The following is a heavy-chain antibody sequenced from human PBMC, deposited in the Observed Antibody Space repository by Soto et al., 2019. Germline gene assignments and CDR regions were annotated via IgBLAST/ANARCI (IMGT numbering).Heavy chain of an antibody. CDR2: IYPGDSDT. D-gene: IGHD6-19*01. CDR1: GYSFSTYW. Sequence: GESLKISCEGSGYSFSTYWIGWVRQMPGKGLELMAIIYPGDSDTRYSPSFEGQVTISADKSISTAYLQWSSLKASDTAMYYCARLHSGPARHDYAAQGTQVLVSS. CDR3: ARLHSGPARHDY. V-gene: IGHV5-51*06. J-gene: IGHJ4*02.